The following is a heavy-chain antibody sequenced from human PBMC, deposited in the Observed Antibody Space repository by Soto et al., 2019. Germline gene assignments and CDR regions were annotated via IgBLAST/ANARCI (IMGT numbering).Heavy chain of an antibody. D-gene: IGHD6-6*01. V-gene: IGHV1-2*02. CDR2: INAHSGGT. CDR1: GFSFTGYY. CDR3: AKDLTRQLAYWLDP. J-gene: IGHJ5*02. Sequence: ASVKVSCKASGFSFTGYYIHCVRQAPGQGLEWMGWINAHSGGTEYAQKLQGRVTLTRDTSISTAYMTLSSLRSDDTAIYYCAKDLTRQLAYWLDPWGQGTQVTVSS.